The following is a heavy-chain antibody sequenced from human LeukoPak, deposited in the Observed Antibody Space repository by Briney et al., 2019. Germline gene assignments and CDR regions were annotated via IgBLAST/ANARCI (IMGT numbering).Heavy chain of an antibody. V-gene: IGHV5-51*01. D-gene: IGHD6-6*01. Sequence: GESLKISCQGSGYSFTSYWIGWVRQMPGKGLEWRGIIYSVDSDTRYSPSFQGQVTITADKTISTAYLQWSSLKASDAAKYYCARRSIAAYDAFDIWGKGTTVTISS. CDR1: GYSFTSYW. J-gene: IGHJ3*02. CDR3: ARRSIAAYDAFDI. CDR2: IYSVDSDT.